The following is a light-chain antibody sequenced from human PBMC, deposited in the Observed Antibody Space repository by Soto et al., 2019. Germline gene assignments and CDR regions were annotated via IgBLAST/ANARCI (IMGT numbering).Light chain of an antibody. J-gene: IGKJ1*01. Sequence: EIVLTQSPGTLSLSPGERATLSCRASQSVSSSYLAWYQQKPGQAPRLLIHGVSSRATGIPDRFSGGGSGTDFTLTISRLEPEDFAVYYCQQYGSPPWTFGQGTKVEIK. CDR2: GVS. CDR3: QQYGSPPWT. CDR1: QSVSSSY. V-gene: IGKV3-20*01.